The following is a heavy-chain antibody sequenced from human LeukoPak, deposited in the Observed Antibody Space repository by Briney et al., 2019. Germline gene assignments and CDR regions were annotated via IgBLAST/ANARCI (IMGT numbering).Heavy chain of an antibody. J-gene: IGHJ4*02. CDR3: ARDKVLTGYRQLFDY. D-gene: IGHD3-9*01. CDR1: GYIFTSYA. V-gene: IGHV1-3*01. Sequence: ASVKVSCKASGYIFTSYAIQWVRQAPGQRLEWMGWINAGNGNTRYSEKFQDKITITSDKSATTVYMDLSSLTSEDTAVYYCARDKVLTGYRQLFDYWGQGTLVTVSS. CDR2: INAGNGNT.